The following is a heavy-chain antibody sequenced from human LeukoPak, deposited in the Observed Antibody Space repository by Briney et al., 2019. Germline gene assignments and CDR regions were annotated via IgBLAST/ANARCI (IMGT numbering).Heavy chain of an antibody. D-gene: IGHD6-6*01. CDR1: GFTVSSYA. CDR3: AKDPKEYDTSLNWFDP. J-gene: IGHJ5*02. V-gene: IGHV3-23*01. CDR2: IRGSGGST. Sequence: GGSLRLSCAASGFTVSSYAMSWVRQAPGKGLQWVSSIRGSGGSTYYADSVKGRFSISRDSSKNTVYLQMSSLNAEDTAVYYCAKDPKEYDTSLNWFDPWGQGTLVTVS.